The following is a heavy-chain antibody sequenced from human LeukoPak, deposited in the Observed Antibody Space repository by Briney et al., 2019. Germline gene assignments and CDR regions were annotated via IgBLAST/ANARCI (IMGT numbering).Heavy chain of an antibody. D-gene: IGHD2-2*01. V-gene: IGHV3-30*18. CDR2: ISYDGSNK. CDR1: GFTFSSYG. CDR3: AKDHPIVVVPAAPWFDP. J-gene: IGHJ5*02. Sequence: SGGSLRLSCAASGFTFSSYGMHWVRQAPGKGLEWVAVISYDGSNKYYADSVKGRFTISRDNSKNTLYLQMNSLRAEDTAAYYCAKDHPIVVVPAAPWFDPWGRGTLVTVSS.